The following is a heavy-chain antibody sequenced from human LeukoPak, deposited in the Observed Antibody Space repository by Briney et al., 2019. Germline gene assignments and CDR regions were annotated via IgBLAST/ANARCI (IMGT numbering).Heavy chain of an antibody. D-gene: IGHD2-21*01. Sequence: PSETLSLTCTVSNGPITSTKWWSWVRQPPGKGLEWIGEISHTGNTNYNPSFNSRVTMSVDKSKDQFSLNLKSVTAADTALYYCASSSLVVVVTYGFDIWGRGTAVTVSS. J-gene: IGHJ3*02. CDR2: ISHTGNT. V-gene: IGHV4-4*02. CDR1: NGPITSTKW. CDR3: ASSSLVVVVTYGFDI.